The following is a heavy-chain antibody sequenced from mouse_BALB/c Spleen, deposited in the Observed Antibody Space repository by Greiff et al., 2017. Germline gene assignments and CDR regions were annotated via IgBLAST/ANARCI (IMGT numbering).Heavy chain of an antibody. CDR3: ARSPYYRYDWYFDV. J-gene: IGHJ1*01. CDR2: INPNYDST. V-gene: IGHV1-18*01. D-gene: IGHD2-14*01. CDR1: GYTFTDYN. Sequence: EVQLQQFGAELVKPGASVKISCKASGYTFTDYNMDWVKQSHGQSLEWIGDINPNYDSTSYNQKFKGKATLTVDKSSSTAYMELRSLTSEDSAVYYCARSPYYRYDWYFDVWGAGTTVTVSS.